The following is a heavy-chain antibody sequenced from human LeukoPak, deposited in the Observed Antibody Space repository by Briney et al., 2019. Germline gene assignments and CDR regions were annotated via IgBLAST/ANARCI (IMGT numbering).Heavy chain of an antibody. CDR2: ISSSSSTI. CDR1: GFTFSSYS. V-gene: IGHV3-48*04. D-gene: IGHD4-17*01. J-gene: IGHJ6*03. Sequence: PGGSLRLSCAASGFTFSSYSMNWVRQAPGKGLEWVSYISSSSSTIYYADSVKGRFTISRDNAKNSLYLQMNSLRAEDTAVYYCARDYGDYYYYYMDVWGKGTTVTVSS. CDR3: ARDYGDYYYYYMDV.